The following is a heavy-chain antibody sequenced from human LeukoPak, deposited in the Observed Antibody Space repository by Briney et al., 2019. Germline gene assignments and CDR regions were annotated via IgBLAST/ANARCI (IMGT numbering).Heavy chain of an antibody. D-gene: IGHD3-10*02. CDR2: ISSSSSYI. Sequence: PGGSLRLSCAASGFTFSSYWMNWVRQAPGKGLEWVSSISSSSSYIYYADSVKGRFTISRDNAKNSLYLQMNSLRAEDTAVYYCAELGITMIGGVWGKGTTVTISS. J-gene: IGHJ6*04. CDR3: AELGITMIGGV. V-gene: IGHV3-21*01. CDR1: GFTFSSYW.